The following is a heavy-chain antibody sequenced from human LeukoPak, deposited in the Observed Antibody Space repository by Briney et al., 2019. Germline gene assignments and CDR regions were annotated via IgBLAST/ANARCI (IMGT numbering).Heavy chain of an antibody. Sequence: SETLSLTCAVSGGSISSGGYSWSWIRQPPGKGLEWIGYIYHSGSTYYNPSLRSRVTISVDRSKNQFSLKLSSVTAADTAVYYCARGSLWSASSRHENNWFDPWGQGTLVTVSS. V-gene: IGHV4-30-2*01. D-gene: IGHD3-10*01. CDR1: GGSISSGGYS. J-gene: IGHJ5*02. CDR2: IYHSGST. CDR3: ARGSLWSASSRHENNWFDP.